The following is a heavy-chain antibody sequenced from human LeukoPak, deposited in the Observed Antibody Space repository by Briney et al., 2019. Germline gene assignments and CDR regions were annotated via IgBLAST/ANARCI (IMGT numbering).Heavy chain of an antibody. CDR3: AAGGNDYPFYY. D-gene: IGHD4-11*01. J-gene: IGHJ4*02. CDR1: GFIFTYSA. CDR2: IVVASGNT. V-gene: IGHV1-58*02. Sequence: GASVKVSCKASGFIFTYSAMQWVRQARGQRLEWIGWIVVASGNTNYAQKFQERVTITADMSTSTAYMELSSLRSEDTAVYYCAAGGNDYPFYYWGQGTLVTVSS.